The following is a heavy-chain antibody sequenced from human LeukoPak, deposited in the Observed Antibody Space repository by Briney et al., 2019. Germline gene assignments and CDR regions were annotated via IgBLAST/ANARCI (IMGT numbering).Heavy chain of an antibody. D-gene: IGHD3-16*01. CDR2: ISSSTTYI. J-gene: IGHJ4*02. Sequence: PGGSLRLSCAASGFIFNTYSINWVRQAPGKGLEWVSSISSSTTYIYYADSVKGRFTISRDNAKNSLYLQMNSLRAEDTAVYYCARDFEGAAHWGQGTLVTVSS. CDR3: ARDFEGAAH. CDR1: GFIFNTYS. V-gene: IGHV3-21*01.